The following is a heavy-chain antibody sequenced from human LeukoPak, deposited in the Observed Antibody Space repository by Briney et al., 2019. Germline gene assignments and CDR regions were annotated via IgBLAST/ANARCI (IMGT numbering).Heavy chain of an antibody. Sequence: GGSLRLSCAASGFTFSSYSMTWVRQAPGKGLEWVSSISSSSRYIYYANSVKGRSTISRDNAKHSLYLQMNSLRAEDTAVYYCARTIYDSSGSRIPGDYWGQGTLVTVSS. V-gene: IGHV3-21*04. J-gene: IGHJ4*02. CDR2: ISSSSRYI. CDR1: GFTFSSYS. D-gene: IGHD3-22*01. CDR3: ARTIYDSSGSRIPGDY.